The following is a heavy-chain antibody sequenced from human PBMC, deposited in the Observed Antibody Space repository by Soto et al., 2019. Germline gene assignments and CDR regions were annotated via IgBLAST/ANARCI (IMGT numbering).Heavy chain of an antibody. V-gene: IGHV4-34*01. Sequence: KTSETLSLTCAVYGGSFSGYYWSWIRQPPGKGLEWIGEINHSGSTNYNPSLKSRVTISVDTSKNQFSLKLSSVTAADTAVYYCARLARVTTNYWGQGTLVTVSS. CDR1: GGSFSGYY. CDR2: INHSGST. D-gene: IGHD4-17*01. CDR3: ARLARVTTNY. J-gene: IGHJ4*02.